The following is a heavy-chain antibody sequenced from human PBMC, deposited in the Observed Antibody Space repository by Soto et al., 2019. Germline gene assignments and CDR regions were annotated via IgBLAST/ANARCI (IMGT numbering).Heavy chain of an antibody. J-gene: IGHJ4*02. CDR1: GYSISSGSY. V-gene: IGHV4-38-2*02. Sequence: SETLSLTCTVSGYSISSGSYWGWIRQPPGKGPEWIASIYHGGTTFYNPSLKSRVTVSVDKSNNQFSLKLRSVTAADTAVYYCTRGIVGWETAPYYFDYWGQGTLVTVSS. CDR2: IYHGGTT. CDR3: TRGIVGWETAPYYFDY. D-gene: IGHD1-26*01.